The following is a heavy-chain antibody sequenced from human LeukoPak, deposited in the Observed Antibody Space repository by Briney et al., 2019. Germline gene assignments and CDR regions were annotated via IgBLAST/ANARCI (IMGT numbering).Heavy chain of an antibody. Sequence: SETLSLTCAVSGGSISRGGYSWSWIRQPPGKGLEWIGYIYQSGSTYYNPSLKSRVTISVDRSKNQFSLKLSSVTAADTAVYYCARARRGSNTYYYGMDVWGKGTTVTVSS. CDR2: IYQSGST. V-gene: IGHV4-30-2*01. J-gene: IGHJ6*04. D-gene: IGHD2-15*01. CDR3: ARARRGSNTYYYGMDV. CDR1: GGSISRGGYS.